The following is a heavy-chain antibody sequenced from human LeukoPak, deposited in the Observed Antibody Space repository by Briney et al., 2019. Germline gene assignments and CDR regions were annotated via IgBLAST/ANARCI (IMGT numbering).Heavy chain of an antibody. CDR3: ARNTGPNPWVQYFDY. D-gene: IGHD1-14*01. J-gene: IGHJ4*02. Sequence: PSETLSLTCSVSGGSISLSYYYWGWIRQPPGKALEWIGSVYYSGTTSYNPSLKSRVTISVDTSKNQFSLKLSSVTAADTAVYYCARNTGPNPWVQYFDYWGQGTLVTVSS. CDR1: GGSISLSYYY. CDR2: VYYSGTT. V-gene: IGHV4-39*07.